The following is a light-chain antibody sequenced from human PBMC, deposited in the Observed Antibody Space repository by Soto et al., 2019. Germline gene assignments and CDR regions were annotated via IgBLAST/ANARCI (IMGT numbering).Light chain of an antibody. CDR1: QGISNY. CDR3: QQYSSAPLT. Sequence: DIPMTQSPSSLSASVGDRVSMTCRASQGISNYLAWYQQKPGKVPKLLIYAASTLQSGVPSRFSGSGSGTDFNFTISSLQPEDVGSYYCQQYSSAPLTFGGGTKVEI. V-gene: IGKV1-27*01. CDR2: AAS. J-gene: IGKJ4*01.